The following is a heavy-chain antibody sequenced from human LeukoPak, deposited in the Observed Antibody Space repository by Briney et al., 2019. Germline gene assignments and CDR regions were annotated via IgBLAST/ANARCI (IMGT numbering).Heavy chain of an antibody. D-gene: IGHD3-3*01. CDR1: GGSFSGYY. CDR3: ARGDFWSGYPDY. Sequence: SETLSLTCAVYGGSFSGYYWSWIRQPPGKGLEWIGEINHSGSTNYNPSLKGRVTISVDTSKNQFSLKLSSVTAADTAVYYCARGDFWSGYPDYWGQGTLVTVSS. V-gene: IGHV4-34*01. CDR2: INHSGST. J-gene: IGHJ4*02.